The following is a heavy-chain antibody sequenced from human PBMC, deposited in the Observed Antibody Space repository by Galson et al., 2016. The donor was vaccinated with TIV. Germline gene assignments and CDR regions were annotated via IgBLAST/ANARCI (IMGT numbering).Heavy chain of an antibody. CDR2: IKSETDDGTT. Sequence: SLRLSCAVSGFTLRNAWMSWVRQAPGKGLEWVGRIKSETDDGTTNYTAPVKGRFTISRDDSENTLYLQLSSLKAEDTAVYYCATVGNPAYFKFWGQGTLVTVSS. D-gene: IGHD2/OR15-2a*01. J-gene: IGHJ4*02. CDR3: ATVGNPAYFKF. V-gene: IGHV3-15*06. CDR1: GFTLRNAW.